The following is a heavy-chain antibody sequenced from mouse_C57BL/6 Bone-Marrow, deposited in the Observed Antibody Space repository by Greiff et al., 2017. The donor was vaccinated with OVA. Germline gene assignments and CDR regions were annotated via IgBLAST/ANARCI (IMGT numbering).Heavy chain of an antibody. CDR2: IDPEDGDT. J-gene: IGHJ2*01. CDR3: TRPYYFDY. CDR1: GFNIKDYY. Sequence: EVKVVESGAELVRPGASVKLSCTASGFNIKDYYMHWVKQRPEQGLEWIGRIDPEDGDTEYAPKFQGKATMTADTTSNTSYLQLSSLTSDDTAVYYCTRPYYFDYWGQGTTLTVSS. V-gene: IGHV14-1*01.